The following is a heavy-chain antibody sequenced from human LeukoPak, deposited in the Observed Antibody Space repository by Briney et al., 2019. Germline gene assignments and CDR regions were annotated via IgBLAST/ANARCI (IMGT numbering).Heavy chain of an antibody. J-gene: IGHJ4*02. Sequence: PGGSLRLSCAASGFAVSSNYMSWVRQAPGKGLEWISDIYRGGNTYYADSVKGRFTISRDSSKNTLYLQMNSLRAEDTAVYYCARDLNYYGSGAPPGYWGQGTLVTVSS. D-gene: IGHD3-10*01. CDR2: IYRGGNT. CDR3: ARDLNYYGSGAPPGY. CDR1: GFAVSSNY. V-gene: IGHV3-53*01.